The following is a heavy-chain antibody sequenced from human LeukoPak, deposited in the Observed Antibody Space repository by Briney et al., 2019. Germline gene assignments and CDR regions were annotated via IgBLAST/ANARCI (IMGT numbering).Heavy chain of an antibody. CDR1: GFTFSNYA. Sequence: GGSLRLSXAASGFTFSNYAMSWVRQAPGMGLEWVSTITGSGDSTYYADSVKGRFTLSRDISKNTLYLQMNSLRAEDTAVYYCAKLYCSGSSCYSIDHWGQGTLVTVSS. CDR2: ITGSGDST. V-gene: IGHV3-23*01. J-gene: IGHJ4*02. D-gene: IGHD2-15*01. CDR3: AKLYCSGSSCYSIDH.